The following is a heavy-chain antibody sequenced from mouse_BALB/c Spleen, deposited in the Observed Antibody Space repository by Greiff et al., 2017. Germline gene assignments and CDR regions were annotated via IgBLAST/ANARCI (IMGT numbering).Heavy chain of an antibody. D-gene: IGHD1-2*01. V-gene: IGHV2-9*02. J-gene: IGHJ2*01. CDR3: ARDPHTTATSLDY. CDR2: IWAGGST. Sequence: VQLVESGPGLVAPSQSLSITCTVSGFSLTSYGVHWVRQPPGKGLEWLGVIWAGGSTNYNSALMSRLSISKDNSKSQVFLKMNSLQTDDTAMYYCARDPHTTATSLDYWGQGTTLTVSS. CDR1: GFSLTSYG.